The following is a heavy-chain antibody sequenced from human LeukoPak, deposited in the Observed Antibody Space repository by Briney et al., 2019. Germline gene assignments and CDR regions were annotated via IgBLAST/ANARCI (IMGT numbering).Heavy chain of an antibody. D-gene: IGHD3-9*01. Sequence: KPSETLSLTCTVSGGSVSSSNYYWGWIRQPPGKGLEWIGNIYYSGTTYYNPSLKSRVTISLDTSKKQFSLKLSSVTAADTAVYYCARSPRDILTGSKYYFDYWGQGTLVTVSS. CDR3: ARSPRDILTGSKYYFDY. J-gene: IGHJ4*02. V-gene: IGHV4-39*01. CDR1: GGSVSSSNYY. CDR2: IYYSGTT.